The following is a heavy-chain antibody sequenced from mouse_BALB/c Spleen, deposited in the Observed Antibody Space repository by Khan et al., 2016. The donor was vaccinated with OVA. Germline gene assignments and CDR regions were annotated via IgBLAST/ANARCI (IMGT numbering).Heavy chain of an antibody. Sequence: EVQLVESGGGLVQPGGSLRLSCATSGFTFTDYYMSWVRQPPGKALEWLGFIRNKANGYTTEYSASVKGRLTISRDNYQSILYLQMKPLRAEASATYYCARDGNYFDYWGQGTTLTVSS. CDR2: IRNKANGYTT. CDR3: ARDGNYFDY. CDR1: GFTFTDYY. J-gene: IGHJ2*01. V-gene: IGHV7-3*02.